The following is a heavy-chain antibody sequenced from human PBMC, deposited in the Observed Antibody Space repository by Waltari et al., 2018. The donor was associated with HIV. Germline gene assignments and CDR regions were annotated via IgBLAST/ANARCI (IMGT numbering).Heavy chain of an antibody. D-gene: IGHD3-22*01. V-gene: IGHV3-20*01. J-gene: IGHJ3*02. CDR3: VRAYDYYDSSGYTPAHAFDI. CDR2: INWSGGST. Sequence: EVQLVESGGGVVRPGGSLRLSCAASGFTFDAFGMGWVRQAPGKGREWVSNINWSGGSTTYADSVKGRFTVSRDNVKNSLYLQMNSLRAEDTALYHCVRAYDYYDSSGYTPAHAFDIWGQGTMVTVSS. CDR1: GFTFDAFG.